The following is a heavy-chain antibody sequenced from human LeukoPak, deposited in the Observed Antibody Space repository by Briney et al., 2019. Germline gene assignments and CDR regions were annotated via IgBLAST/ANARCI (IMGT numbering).Heavy chain of an antibody. Sequence: PGGSLRLSCAASGFTFSNYWMHRVRHAPGKGLEWVSRINSDGSNKTYADSVKGRFTISRDNAKNTLYLQMSSLRVGDTAVYYCARSDYGDNYWGQGILVTVSS. V-gene: IGHV3-74*01. CDR3: ARSDYGDNY. D-gene: IGHD4-17*01. J-gene: IGHJ4*02. CDR2: INSDGSNK. CDR1: GFTFSNYW.